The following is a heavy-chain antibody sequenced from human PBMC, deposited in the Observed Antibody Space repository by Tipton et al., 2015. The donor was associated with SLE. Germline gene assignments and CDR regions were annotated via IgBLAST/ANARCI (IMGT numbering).Heavy chain of an antibody. V-gene: IGHV3-7*01. CDR3: ARGSTGSARDY. Sequence: LSLTCTIYRGSFSGYHWSWIRQPPGKGLEWVAKIKEDGSEKYYVDSVKGRFTMSRDNAKKSLYLQMNSLRAEDTAVYYCARGSTGSARDYWGQGALVTVSS. CDR1: RGSFSGYH. D-gene: IGHD2-2*01. CDR2: IKEDGSEK. J-gene: IGHJ4*02.